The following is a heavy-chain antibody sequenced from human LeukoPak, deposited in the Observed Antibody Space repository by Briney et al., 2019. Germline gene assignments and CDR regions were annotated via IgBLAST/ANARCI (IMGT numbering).Heavy chain of an antibody. CDR1: VGTFSRYA. D-gene: IGHD3-10*01. J-gene: IGHJ4*02. CDR3: AGDLPPYYYGSGSCDY. CDR2: IIPIFGTA. V-gene: IGHV1-69*05. Sequence: SVKVSCKASVGTFSRYAISWLRQAPRQGLDWMGRIIPIFGTAKYAQMFQGRVTIITDEATSTAYMELSSLRSEDTAVYYCAGDLPPYYYGSGSCDYWGEGTLVTVSS.